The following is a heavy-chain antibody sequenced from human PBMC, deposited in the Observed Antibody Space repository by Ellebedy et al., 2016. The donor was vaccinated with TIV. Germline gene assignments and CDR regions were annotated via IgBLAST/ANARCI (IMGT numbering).Heavy chain of an antibody. CDR3: ARRGNYLGDAFDI. CDR1: GFTFSTYS. Sequence: GGSLRLSXEASGFTFSTYSMNWVRQAPGKGLEWVSYIVCIGNTKYYADSVKGRFTISRDNARNSLYLQMNSLRDEDTAVYYCARRGNYLGDAFDIWGQGTMVTVSS. J-gene: IGHJ3*02. D-gene: IGHD1-26*01. V-gene: IGHV3-48*02. CDR2: IVCIGNTK.